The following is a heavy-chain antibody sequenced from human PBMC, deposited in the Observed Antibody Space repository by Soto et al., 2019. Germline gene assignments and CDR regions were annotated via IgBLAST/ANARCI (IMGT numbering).Heavy chain of an antibody. CDR2: MYSGGHT. Sequence: QLQLQESVPGLVKPSGTLSLTCTVSGGSFSSSTYYWGWIRQPPGKGLEWIGSMYSGGHTYYNPSLKSRVTVSVDPSKNHFSLKLTSVTAADTAMYYCARQPYDSTGYYYGAWGQGTLVTVSS. CDR1: GGSFSSSTYY. J-gene: IGHJ5*02. CDR3: ARQPYDSTGYYYGA. V-gene: IGHV4-39*01. D-gene: IGHD3-22*01.